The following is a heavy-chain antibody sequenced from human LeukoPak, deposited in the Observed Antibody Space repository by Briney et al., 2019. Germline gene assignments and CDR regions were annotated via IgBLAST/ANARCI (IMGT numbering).Heavy chain of an antibody. CDR1: DFTFSTHA. J-gene: IGHJ4*02. D-gene: IGHD2-2*01. Sequence: GGSLRLSCVAFDFTFSTHAMSWVRQAPGKGLEWVSTISGSGGSTYYADSVKGRFTISRDNAKNSLYLQMNSLRAEDTAVYYCARDPQVVPAAMPVDYWGQGTLVTVSS. V-gene: IGHV3-23*01. CDR3: ARDPQVVPAAMPVDY. CDR2: ISGSGGST.